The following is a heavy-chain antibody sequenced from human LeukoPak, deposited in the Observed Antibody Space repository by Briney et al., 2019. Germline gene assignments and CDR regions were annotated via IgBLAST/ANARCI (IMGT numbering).Heavy chain of an antibody. V-gene: IGHV1-2*02. D-gene: IGHD4-23*01. J-gene: IGHJ5*02. CDR2: INPNSGGT. Sequence: ASVKVSCKASGYTFTGYYMHWVRQAPGQGLEWMGWINPNSGGTNYAQKFQGRVTMTRDTSISTAYMELSRLRSDDTAGYYCARERAGYGGLDPWGQGTLVTVSS. CDR3: ARERAGYGGLDP. CDR1: GYTFTGYY.